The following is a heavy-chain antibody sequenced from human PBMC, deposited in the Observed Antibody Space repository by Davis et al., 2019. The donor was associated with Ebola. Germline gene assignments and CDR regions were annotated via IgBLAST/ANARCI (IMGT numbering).Heavy chain of an antibody. CDR2: ISAYNGNT. J-gene: IGHJ3*02. CDR1: GYTFTNYY. CDR3: ARTSIVGTTTTASDI. Sequence: AASVKVSCKASGYTFTNYYMHWVRQAPGQGLEWMGWISAYNGNTNYAQKVQGRVTMTTDTSTGTAYMELRSLRSDDTAVYFCARTSIVGTTTTASDIWGQGTKVTVSS. D-gene: IGHD1-26*01. V-gene: IGHV1-18*04.